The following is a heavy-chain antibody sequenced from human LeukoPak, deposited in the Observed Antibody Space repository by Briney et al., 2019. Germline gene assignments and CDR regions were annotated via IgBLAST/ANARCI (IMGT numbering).Heavy chain of an antibody. Sequence: ASVKVSCKASGGTFSSYAISWVRQAPGQGLEWMGGIIPIFGTANYAQKFQGRVTITADKSTSTAYMELSSLRSEDTAAYYCARGVAWGGAYYYYYMDVWGKGTTVTVSS. J-gene: IGHJ6*03. D-gene: IGHD3-16*01. CDR3: ARGVAWGGAYYYYYMDV. CDR2: IIPIFGTA. V-gene: IGHV1-69*06. CDR1: GGTFSSYA.